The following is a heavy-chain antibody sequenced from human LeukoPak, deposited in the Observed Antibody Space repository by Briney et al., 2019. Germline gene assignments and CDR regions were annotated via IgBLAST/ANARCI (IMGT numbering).Heavy chain of an antibody. D-gene: IGHD3-16*01. V-gene: IGHV1-2*02. Sequence: ASVKVSCKASGYTFTDYYMHWVRQAPGQRLEWMGWINPNSGNTKYAQNFQDRVTMTRDTSISAAYVELSGLTSDDRAMYYCARGTALQGDRFPFAYWGQGTVVTLS. CDR3: ARGTALQGDRFPFAY. CDR1: GYTFTDYY. CDR2: INPNSGNT. J-gene: IGHJ4*02.